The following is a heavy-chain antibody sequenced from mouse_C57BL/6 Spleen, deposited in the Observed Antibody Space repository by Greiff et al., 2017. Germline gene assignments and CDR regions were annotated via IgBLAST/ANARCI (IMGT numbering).Heavy chain of an antibody. CDR1: GYTFTSYW. V-gene: IGHV1-69*01. CDR2: IDPSDSYT. J-gene: IGHJ2*01. CDR3: ARQHGNYFDY. Sequence: QVQLQQPGAELVMPGASVKLSCKASGYTFTSYWMHWVKQRPGQGLEWIGEIDPSDSYTNYNQKFKGKSTLTVDKSSSTAYMQLSSLTSEDSAVYYCARQHGNYFDYWGQGTTLTVSS.